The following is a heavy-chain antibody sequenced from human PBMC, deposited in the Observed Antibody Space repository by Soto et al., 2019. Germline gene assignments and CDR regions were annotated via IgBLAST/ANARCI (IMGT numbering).Heavy chain of an antibody. CDR2: VSAYNGDT. CDR3: ARDSGYCANGHCYRYYY. J-gene: IGHJ4*02. D-gene: IGHD2-2*03. V-gene: IGHV1-18*01. Sequence: ASLKVSCKASGYTFTSYGISWGRQAPGQGLEWMGWVSAYNGDTNYAQNFQGRVTMTTDTSTSTAYMDLRSLRSDDTATYYCARDSGYCANGHCYRYYYRSQRSLVTVSS. CDR1: GYTFTSYG.